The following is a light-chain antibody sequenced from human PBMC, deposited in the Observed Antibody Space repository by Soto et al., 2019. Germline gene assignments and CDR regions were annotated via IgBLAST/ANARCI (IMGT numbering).Light chain of an antibody. CDR2: YNN. Sequence: QSVLTQPPSASGTPGQRVTISCSGSSSNIGSITVSWYQHLPGTAPKLLIYYNNHRPSGVPDRFSGSKSGTSGSLAISGLQSEDEADYYCAAWDDSLNGLVVFGGGTKLTLL. CDR3: AAWDDSLNGLVV. CDR1: SSNIGSIT. V-gene: IGLV1-44*01. J-gene: IGLJ2*01.